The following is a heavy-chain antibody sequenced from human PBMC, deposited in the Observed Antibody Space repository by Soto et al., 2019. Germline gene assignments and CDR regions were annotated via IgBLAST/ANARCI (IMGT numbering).Heavy chain of an antibody. CDR1: GDTFTDYY. D-gene: IGHD2-21*02. CDR3: ARGGHVVVVTAALDY. Sequence: QVQLMQSGAEVKKPGASVKVSCKASGDTFTDYYIHWVRQAPGQGLEWMGTVNPSGGHTTYAQHFLGRVTMTRDTSTSTLYRELTSLRSEDTAVYYCARGGHVVVVTAALDYWGQGTRVTVSS. V-gene: IGHV1-46*01. J-gene: IGHJ4*02. CDR2: VNPSGGHT.